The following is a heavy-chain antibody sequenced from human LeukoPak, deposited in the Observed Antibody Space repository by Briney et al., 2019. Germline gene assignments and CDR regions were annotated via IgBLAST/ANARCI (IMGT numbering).Heavy chain of an antibody. J-gene: IGHJ6*03. V-gene: IGHV1-8*01. D-gene: IGHD3-10*01. CDR1: GYTFTSYD. CDR3: ARGPRITMVRGGQWYYYMDV. CDR2: MNPNSGNT. Sequence: ASVKVSCKASGYTFTSYDINWVRQATGQGLEWMGWMNPNSGNTGYAQKFQGRVTMTRNTSISTAYMELSSLRSEDTAVYYCARGPRITMVRGGQWYYYMDVWGKGTTVTISS.